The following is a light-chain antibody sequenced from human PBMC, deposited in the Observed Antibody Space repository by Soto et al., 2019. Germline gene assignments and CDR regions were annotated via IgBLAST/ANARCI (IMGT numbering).Light chain of an antibody. CDR2: EVS. CDR3: TSYTSSITDV. Sequence: QSALTQPPSASGSPGQSVAISCTGTSSDVGGYNYVSWYQQHPGKAPKLMIYEVSNRPSGVSNRFSGSKSGNTASLTISGLQAEDEADYYCTSYTSSITDVFGTGTKVTVL. V-gene: IGLV2-14*01. J-gene: IGLJ1*01. CDR1: SSDVGGYNY.